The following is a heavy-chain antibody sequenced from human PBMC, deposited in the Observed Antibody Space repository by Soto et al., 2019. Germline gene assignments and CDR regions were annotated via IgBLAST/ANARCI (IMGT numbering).Heavy chain of an antibody. CDR2: IVVGSGNT. D-gene: IGHD6-13*01. Sequence: ASVKVSCKASGFTFTSSAVQWVRQARGQRLEWIGWIVVGSGNTNYAQKFQERVTITRDMSTSTAYMELSSLRSEDTAVYYCAAGYHVAAPIDYWGQGTLVTVSS. J-gene: IGHJ4*02. V-gene: IGHV1-58*01. CDR3: AAGYHVAAPIDY. CDR1: GFTFTSSA.